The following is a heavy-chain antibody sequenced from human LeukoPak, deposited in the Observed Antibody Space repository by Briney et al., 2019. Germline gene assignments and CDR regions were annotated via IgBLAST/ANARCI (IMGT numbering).Heavy chain of an antibody. Sequence: GGSLRLSCAASGFTFSSYNMNWVRQAPGKELEWVSSITSGSSYIYYADSVKGRFTISRDNSKNTLYLQMNSLRAEDTAVYYCAKSRPYYYDSSGYYSPFDYWGQGTLVTVSS. J-gene: IGHJ4*02. V-gene: IGHV3-21*01. CDR3: AKSRPYYYDSSGYYSPFDY. D-gene: IGHD3-22*01. CDR2: ITSGSSYI. CDR1: GFTFSSYN.